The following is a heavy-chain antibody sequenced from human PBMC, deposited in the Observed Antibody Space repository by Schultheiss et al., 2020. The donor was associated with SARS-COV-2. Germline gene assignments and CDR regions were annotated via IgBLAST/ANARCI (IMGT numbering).Heavy chain of an antibody. CDR1: GGSISSYY. CDR3: ARGFGQWLADWYFDL. J-gene: IGHJ2*01. Sequence: SETLSLTCTVSGGSISSYYWSWIRQPPGKGLEWIGYIYYSGSTNYNPSLKSRVTISVDTSKNQFSLKLSSVTAADTAVYYCARGFGQWLADWYFDLWGRGTLVTVSS. V-gene: IGHV4-59*01. D-gene: IGHD6-19*01. CDR2: IYYSGST.